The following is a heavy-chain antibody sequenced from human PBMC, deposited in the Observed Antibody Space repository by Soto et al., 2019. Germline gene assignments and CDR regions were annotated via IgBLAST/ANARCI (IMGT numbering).Heavy chain of an antibody. D-gene: IGHD2-2*01. J-gene: IGHJ5*02. V-gene: IGHV3-73*01. CDR2: IRDKGNNYAT. CDR3: AKDLAISDSVVVPAARGFDP. Sequence: PWGSLRLCCAASGFTFRVSAIHWVLQAPGKGLEWVGRIRDKGNNYATAYAASVKGRFTISRDDSENTLYLQMNSLRAEDTAVYYCAKDLAISDSVVVPAARGFDPWGQGTLVTVSS. CDR1: GFTFRVSA.